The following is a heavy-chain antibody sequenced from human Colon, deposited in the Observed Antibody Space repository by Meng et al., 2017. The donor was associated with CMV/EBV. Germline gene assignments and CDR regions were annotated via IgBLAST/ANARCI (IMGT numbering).Heavy chain of an antibody. CDR2: INHSGST. CDR3: ARNNWNYVDY. Sequence: SETLSLTCAVYGGSFSGYYWSWIRQPPGKGLEWIGEINHSGSTNYNPSLKSRVTISVGTSKNQFSLKLSSVTAADTAVYYCARNNWNYVDYWGQGTLVTVSS. CDR1: GGSFSGYY. V-gene: IGHV4-34*01. J-gene: IGHJ4*02. D-gene: IGHD1-20*01.